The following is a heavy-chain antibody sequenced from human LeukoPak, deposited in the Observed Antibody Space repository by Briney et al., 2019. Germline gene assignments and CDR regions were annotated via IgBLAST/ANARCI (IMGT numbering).Heavy chain of an antibody. CDR3: ARDEGYCSSTSCANYYYYYGMDV. CDR2: IYYSGST. D-gene: IGHD2-2*01. J-gene: IGHJ6*02. Sequence: SETLSLTCTVSGGSISSYYWSWIRQPPGKGLEWIGYIYYSGSTNYNPSLKSRVTISVDTSKNQFSLKLSSVTAADTAVYYCARDEGYCSSTSCANYYYYYGMDVWGQGTTVTVSS. V-gene: IGHV4-59*01. CDR1: GGSISSYY.